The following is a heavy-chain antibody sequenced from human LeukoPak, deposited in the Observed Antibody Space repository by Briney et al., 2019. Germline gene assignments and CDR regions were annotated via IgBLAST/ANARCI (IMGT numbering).Heavy chain of an antibody. Sequence: GGSLRLSCAVSGFTFSNAWMTWVRQAPGRGGEWVGRIRSKSDGGTTDYAAPVKGRFIISRDDSKNTLYLQMNSLKIEDTAVYYCTTDRGDYGIPFWGQGTLVTVSS. D-gene: IGHD4-17*01. V-gene: IGHV3-15*07. CDR3: TTDRGDYGIPF. CDR1: GFTFSNAW. J-gene: IGHJ4*02. CDR2: IRSKSDGGTT.